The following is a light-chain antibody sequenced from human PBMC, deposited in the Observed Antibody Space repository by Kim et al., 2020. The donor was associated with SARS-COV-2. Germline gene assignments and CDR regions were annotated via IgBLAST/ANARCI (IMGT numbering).Light chain of an antibody. J-gene: IGLJ1*01. CDR3: NSYTSISTYV. CDR1: SSDVGAHDY. V-gene: IGLV2-14*03. CDR2: DVT. Sequence: QSALTQPASVSASPGQSITISCIGTSSDVGAHDYVSWYQHHPDKAPKLIIYDVTKRPSGVSNRFSGSKSGNTASLTISGLQAEHESEYFCNSYTSISTYVFGTGTKVTV.